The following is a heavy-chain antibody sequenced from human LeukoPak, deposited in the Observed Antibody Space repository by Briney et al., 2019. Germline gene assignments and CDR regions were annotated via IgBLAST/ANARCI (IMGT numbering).Heavy chain of an antibody. J-gene: IGHJ4*02. CDR3: ARGRDYFDY. CDR1: GFTFSSYD. D-gene: IGHD3-10*01. CDR2: IWYDGSNK. V-gene: IGHV3-33*01. Sequence: PGRSLRLSCAASGFTFSSYDMDWVRQAPGKGLEWVAVIWYDGSNKYYADSVKGRFTISRDNSKNTLYLQMSSLRAEDTAVYYCARGRDYFDYWGQGTLVTISS.